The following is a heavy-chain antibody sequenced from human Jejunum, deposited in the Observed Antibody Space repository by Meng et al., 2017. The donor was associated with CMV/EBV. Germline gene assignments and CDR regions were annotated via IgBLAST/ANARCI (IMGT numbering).Heavy chain of an antibody. D-gene: IGHD1-14*01. V-gene: IGHV3-11*06. J-gene: IGHJ4*02. CDR1: GFSFSDHY. Sequence: QVQLVESGGGLVKPGGSLRLSCAASGFSFSDHYMSWIRQAPGKGLEWVSYISSSSSNTKYAESVRGRFTVSRDNAKNSLYLQMDSLRVDDTAVYYCARGLQPAQRTDVFAYWGQGRLVTVSS. CDR2: ISSSSSNT. CDR3: ARGLQPAQRTDVFAY.